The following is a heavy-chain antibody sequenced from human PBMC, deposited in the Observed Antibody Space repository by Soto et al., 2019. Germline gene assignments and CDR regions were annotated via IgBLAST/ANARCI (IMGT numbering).Heavy chain of an antibody. V-gene: IGHV4-61*01. Sequence: PSESLSLTCTVSGVSISDDNYYWSWIRQPPGKDLEWIGYIYNSGNTYNNPSLRSRVTLSVDTSKSQFSLKLSSVTAADTAVYYCARAGNYYYDSSGYYYEAAFDIWGQGTMVTVSS. D-gene: IGHD3-22*01. J-gene: IGHJ3*02. CDR2: IYNSGNT. CDR3: ARAGNYYYDSSGYYYEAAFDI. CDR1: GVSISDDNYY.